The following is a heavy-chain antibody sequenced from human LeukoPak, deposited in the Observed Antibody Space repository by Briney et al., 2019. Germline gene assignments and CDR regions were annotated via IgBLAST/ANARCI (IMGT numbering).Heavy chain of an antibody. CDR3: ARGREPGPAWFLQYYYYYYMDV. J-gene: IGHJ6*03. D-gene: IGHD1-14*01. CDR2: INHSGST. V-gene: IGHV4-34*01. CDR1: GGSFSGYY. Sequence: SETLSLTCAVYGGSFSGYYWSRIRQPPGKGLEWIGEINHSGSTNYNPSLKSRVTISVDTSKNQFSLKLSSVTAADTAVYYCARGREPGPAWFLQYYYYYYMDVWGKGTTVTVSS.